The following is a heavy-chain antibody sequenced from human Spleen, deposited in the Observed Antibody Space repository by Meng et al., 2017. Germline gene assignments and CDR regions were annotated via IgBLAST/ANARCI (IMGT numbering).Heavy chain of an antibody. J-gene: IGHJ4*02. CDR2: IYATGIT. Sequence: SETLSLTCVVSGDFVQTYYWGWVRQPAGQGLEWIGRIYATGITNYDPSLKSRVSMSVDTSKNQFSLKLRSVTAADTAIYYCVREQQVYMGIDYWGQGKLVTVSS. D-gene: IGHD6-13*01. V-gene: IGHV4-4*07. CDR3: VREQQVYMGIDY. CDR1: GDFVQTYY.